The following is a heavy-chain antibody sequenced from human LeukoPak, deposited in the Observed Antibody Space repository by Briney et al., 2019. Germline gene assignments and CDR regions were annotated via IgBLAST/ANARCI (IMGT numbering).Heavy chain of an antibody. Sequence: PGGSLRLSCAASGFTFSSYSMNWVRQAPGKGLEWVSSISSSSSYIYYADSAKGRFTISRDNAKNSLYLQMNSLRAEDTAVYYCARDSVPLEPILTGYYFYYGMDVWGKGTTVTVSS. J-gene: IGHJ6*04. CDR1: GFTFSSYS. D-gene: IGHD3-9*01. CDR2: ISSSSSYI. CDR3: ARDSVPLEPILTGYYFYYGMDV. V-gene: IGHV3-21*01.